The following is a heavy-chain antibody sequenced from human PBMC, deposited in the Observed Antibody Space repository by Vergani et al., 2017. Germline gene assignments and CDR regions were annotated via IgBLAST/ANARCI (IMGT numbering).Heavy chain of an antibody. CDR3: AKKGNYYGSGSYPYYYYGMDV. D-gene: IGHD3-10*01. J-gene: IGHJ6*02. V-gene: IGHV3-23*01. CDR1: GFTFSSYA. CDR2: ISGSGGST. Sequence: EVQLLESGGGLVQPGGSLRLSCAASGFTFSSYAMSWVRQAPGKGLEWVSAISGSGGSTYYADSVKGRFTISRDNSKNTLYLQMNSRRAEDTAVYYCAKKGNYYGSGSYPYYYYGMDVWGQGTTVTVSS.